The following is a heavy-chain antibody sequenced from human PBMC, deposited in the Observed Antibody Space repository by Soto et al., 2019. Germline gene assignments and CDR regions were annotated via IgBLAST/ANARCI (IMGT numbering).Heavy chain of an antibody. Sequence: SETLSLTCTVSGGFIWGWIRQSPDKGLEWIGYIYNSGRYNYNPSLESRLTISIDTSKNQFSLRLASVAAADTAVYYCARTLPNRQLFDSWSQGTLVTVSS. CDR2: IYNSGRY. CDR1: GGFI. J-gene: IGHJ4*02. D-gene: IGHD1-1*01. V-gene: IGHV4-59*01. CDR3: ARTLPNRQLFDS.